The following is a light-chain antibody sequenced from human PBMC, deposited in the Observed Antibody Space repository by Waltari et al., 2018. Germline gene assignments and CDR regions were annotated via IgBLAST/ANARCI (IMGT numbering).Light chain of an antibody. CDR1: SSNIGDTV. CDR2: RSD. V-gene: IGLV1-44*01. J-gene: IGLJ3*02. CDR3: AAWDDSLHGHWV. Sequence: QSVLTQPPSASGTPGQRVTISCSGSSSNIGDTVVHWYQQLPGKAPTLLIYRSDQRHSGVPDRFSGSKSGTIASLAISGLQSADEGDYYCAAWDDSLHGHWVFGGGTKVTVL.